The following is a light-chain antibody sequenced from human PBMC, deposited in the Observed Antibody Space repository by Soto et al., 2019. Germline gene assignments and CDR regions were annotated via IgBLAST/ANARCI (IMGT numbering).Light chain of an antibody. CDR1: QSVGSSY. CDR2: GAS. J-gene: IGKJ5*01. V-gene: IGKV3D-20*02. CDR3: QQRSDWPIT. Sequence: EIVLTQSPGTLSLSPGERATLSCRASQSVGSSYLAWYQQKPGQAPRLLIYGASSRATGIPDRFSGSGSGTDFTLTISRLEPEDFAVYYCQQRSDWPITFGQGTRLEIK.